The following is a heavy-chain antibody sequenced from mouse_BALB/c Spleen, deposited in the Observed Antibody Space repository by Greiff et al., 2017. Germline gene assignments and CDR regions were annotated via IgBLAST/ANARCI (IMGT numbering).Heavy chain of an antibody. CDR3: ARDRGYGSSFAY. V-gene: IGHV5-4*02. Sequence: EVQRVESGGGLVKPGGSLKLSCAASGFTFSDYYMYWVRQTPEKRLEWVATISDGGSYTYYPDSVKGRFTISRDNAKNNLYLQMSSLKSEDTAMYYCARDRGYGSSFAYWGQGTLVTVSA. CDR1: GFTFSDYY. J-gene: IGHJ3*01. D-gene: IGHD1-1*01. CDR2: ISDGGSYT.